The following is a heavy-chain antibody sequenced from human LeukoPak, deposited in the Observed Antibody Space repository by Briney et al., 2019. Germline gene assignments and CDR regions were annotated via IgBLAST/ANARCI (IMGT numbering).Heavy chain of an antibody. CDR1: GGTFSSYA. V-gene: IGHV1-69*05. CDR3: ARDLNDYGDYSFDY. CDR2: IIPIFGTA. Sequence: SVKVSCKASGGTFSSYAISRLRQAPGQGLEWMGRIIPIFGTANYAQKFQGRVTITTDESTSTAYMELSSLRSEDTAVYCCARDLNDYGDYSFDYWGQGTLVTVSS. J-gene: IGHJ4*02. D-gene: IGHD4-17*01.